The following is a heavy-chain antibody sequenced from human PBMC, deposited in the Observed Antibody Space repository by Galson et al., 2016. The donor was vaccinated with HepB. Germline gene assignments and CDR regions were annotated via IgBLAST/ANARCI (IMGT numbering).Heavy chain of an antibody. J-gene: IGHJ4*02. Sequence: SLRLSCAASGFTFSNYWMSWVRQVPGKGLELVSNINEDGSETKYVDSVTGRFTISRDNSKNTQYLQMNSLRAEDTSVYYCAKDGGGDCWHRWGDVYWGQGTLVTVTS. CDR2: INEDGSET. D-gene: IGHD2-21*02. CDR1: GFTFSNYW. V-gene: IGHV3-7*03. CDR3: AKDGGGDCWHRWGDVY.